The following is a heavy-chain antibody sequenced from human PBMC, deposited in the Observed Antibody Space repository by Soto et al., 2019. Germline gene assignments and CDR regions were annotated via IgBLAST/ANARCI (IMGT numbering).Heavy chain of an antibody. CDR3: AKVTDIFYAMDV. D-gene: IGHD2-21*02. Sequence: QTGGSLRLSCGASGFTLRNYAMHWVRQAPGKGLEWVAVIYFDGSNDYYVDSVKGRFTISRDNSKNTLFLQMNSLRPDDTAVYYCAKVTDIFYAMDVWGQGTLVTVSS. J-gene: IGHJ6*02. V-gene: IGHV3-30-3*01. CDR2: IYFDGSND. CDR1: GFTLRNYA.